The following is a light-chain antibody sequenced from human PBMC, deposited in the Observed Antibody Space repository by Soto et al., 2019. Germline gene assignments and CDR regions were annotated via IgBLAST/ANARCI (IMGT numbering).Light chain of an antibody. V-gene: IGKV3-11*01. Sequence: DIVLTQNPATLSLSPGERATLSCRASQSVTTRLAWYQHIRGQAPRLLIYDASTRATGIPPRFSGSGSGTDFTLTISSLEPEDSAVYYCPQRSKWPQTFGQGTTVEIK. CDR1: QSVTTR. J-gene: IGKJ1*01. CDR2: DAS. CDR3: PQRSKWPQT.